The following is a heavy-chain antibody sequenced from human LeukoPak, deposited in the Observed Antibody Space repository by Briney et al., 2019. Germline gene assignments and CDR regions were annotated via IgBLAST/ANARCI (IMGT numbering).Heavy chain of an antibody. Sequence: SLTHLHSACGLPLDDYAMIWLGPPPGRGLAWVSCINWYGGSTDYTDSVKGRFTMSRDNAKNSLYLQMNSLRAEDTALYYCARGAAHDLYYMDVWGKGTTVTVSS. CDR3: ARGAAHDLYYMDV. V-gene: IGHV3-20*03. CDR2: INWYGGST. CDR1: GLPLDDYA. D-gene: IGHD3/OR15-3a*01. J-gene: IGHJ6*03.